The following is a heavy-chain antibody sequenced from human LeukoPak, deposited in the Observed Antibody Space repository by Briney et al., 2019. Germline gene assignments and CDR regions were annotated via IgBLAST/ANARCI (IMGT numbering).Heavy chain of an antibody. V-gene: IGHV4-61*08. CDR3: ARERPVLWSGYYNDAFDI. Sequence: PSETLSLTCTVSGGSVNSGAYYWSWIRQPPGKGLEWIGNIYSSGSAYYNPSLKSRVTISVDTSKNQFSLKLSSVTAADTAVYYCARERPVLWSGYYNDAFDIWGQGTMVTVSS. CDR2: IYSSGSA. J-gene: IGHJ3*02. D-gene: IGHD3-3*01. CDR1: GGSVNSGAYY.